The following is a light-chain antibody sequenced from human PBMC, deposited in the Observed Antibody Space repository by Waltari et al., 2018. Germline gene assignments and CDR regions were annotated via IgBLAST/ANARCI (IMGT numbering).Light chain of an antibody. CDR1: QSVSSSH. CDR3: QQYGSSPQT. V-gene: IGKV3-20*01. J-gene: IGKJ1*01. CDR2: GAS. Sequence: EIVLTQSPVTLSLSPGQRATLPCRASQSVSSSHLAWYQQKPGQAPRLLIYGASSRATGIPDRFSGSGSGTDFTLTISRLEPEDFAVYYCQQYGSSPQTFGQGTKVEIK.